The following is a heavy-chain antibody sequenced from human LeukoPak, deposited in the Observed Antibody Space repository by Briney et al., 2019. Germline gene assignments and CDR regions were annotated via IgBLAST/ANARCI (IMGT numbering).Heavy chain of an antibody. J-gene: IGHJ4*02. V-gene: IGHV1-8*03. CDR2: MNPNSGST. CDR1: GYTFTSYD. CDR3: ARGRSTGYPYYFEY. D-gene: IGHD5-12*01. Sequence: GASVKVSCKASGYTFTSYDINWVRQATGQGLEWMGWMNPNSGSTGYAQKFQGRVTITRNTSISTAYMELSGLRSGDTAVYYCARGRSTGYPYYFEYWGQGTLVTVSP.